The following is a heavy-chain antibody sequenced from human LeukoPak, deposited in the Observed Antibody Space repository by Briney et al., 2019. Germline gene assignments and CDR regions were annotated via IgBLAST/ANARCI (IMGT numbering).Heavy chain of an antibody. D-gene: IGHD6-6*01. CDR3: ARRGGIAARQSDY. V-gene: IGHV4-30-2*01. CDR1: GGSISSGGYS. J-gene: IGHJ4*02. CDR2: IYHSGST. Sequence: SQTLSLTCAVSGGSISSGGYSWSWIRQPPGKGLEWIGYIYHSGSTNYNPSLKSRVTISVDTSKNQFSLKLSSVTAADTAVYYCARRGGIAARQSDYWGQGTPVTVSS.